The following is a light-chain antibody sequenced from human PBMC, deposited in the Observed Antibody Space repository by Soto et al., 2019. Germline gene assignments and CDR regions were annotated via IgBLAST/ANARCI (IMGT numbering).Light chain of an antibody. CDR1: QNIFTW. J-gene: IGKJ4*01. Sequence: DIQMTQSPSTLSASVGDTVTITCRASQNIFTWLAWSQHKPGKAPKLLMYDASILESGVPSRFSGSGSGTDFTLTISSLQSDDFATYYCQQYNSHSFGGGTKVQIK. V-gene: IGKV1-5*01. CDR2: DAS. CDR3: QQYNSHS.